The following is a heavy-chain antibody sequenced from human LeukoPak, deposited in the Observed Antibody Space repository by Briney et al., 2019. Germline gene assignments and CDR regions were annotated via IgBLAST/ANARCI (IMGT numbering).Heavy chain of an antibody. CDR3: ARGTTFGVVIPNYYYMDV. D-gene: IGHD3-3*01. Sequence: SETLSLTCTVSGGSISTYYWSWIRQPPGKGLEWIGYIFYGGSTTYNPSLKSRVTISVDTSQNQFSLILRSVTAADTAVYYCARGTTFGVVIPNYYYMDVWGKGTTVTVSS. CDR2: IFYGGST. V-gene: IGHV4-59*01. CDR1: GGSISTYY. J-gene: IGHJ6*03.